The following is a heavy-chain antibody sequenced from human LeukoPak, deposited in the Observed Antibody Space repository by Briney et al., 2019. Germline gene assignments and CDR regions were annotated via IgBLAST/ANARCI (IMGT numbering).Heavy chain of an antibody. V-gene: IGHV3-30*04. D-gene: IGHD3-22*01. CDR1: GFTFSSYA. CDR2: ISYDGSNK. CDR3: ARTSYDSSGYYWILGY. Sequence: GGSLRLSCAASGFTFSSYAMHWVRQAPGKGLEWVAVISYDGSNKYYADSVKGRFTISRDNSKNTLYLQMNSLRAEDTAVYYCARTSYDSSGYYWILGYWGQGTLVTVSS. J-gene: IGHJ4*02.